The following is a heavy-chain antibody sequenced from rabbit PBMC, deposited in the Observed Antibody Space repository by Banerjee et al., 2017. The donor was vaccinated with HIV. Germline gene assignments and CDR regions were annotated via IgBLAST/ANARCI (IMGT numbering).Heavy chain of an antibody. CDR2: IYTDSGSA. Sequence: QSLEESGGGLVKPGGTLTLTCKASGIDFSSYYYMCWVRQAPGKGLEWIGCIYTDSGSAYCTSWAKGRFTISKTSSTTVTLQMTSLTAADTATYFCARDMYAAGVGGYGFNLWGQGTLVTVS. D-gene: IGHD2-1*01. J-gene: IGHJ4*01. CDR1: GIDFSSYYY. V-gene: IGHV1S40*01. CDR3: ARDMYAAGVGGYGFNL.